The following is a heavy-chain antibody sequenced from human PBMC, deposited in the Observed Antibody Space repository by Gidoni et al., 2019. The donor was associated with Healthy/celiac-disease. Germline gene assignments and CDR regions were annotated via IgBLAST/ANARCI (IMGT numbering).Heavy chain of an antibody. CDR3: AGIGGFGELPFDY. CDR1: GSTFSSYA. CDR2: IIPIVGTA. J-gene: IGHJ4*02. V-gene: IGHV1-69*01. D-gene: IGHD3-10*01. Sequence: QVQLVQSGAEVKQPGSSVKVSCKASGSTFSSYAISWVRQSPGQGLEWMGGIIPIVGTANYAQKFQGRVRIPADESTGTAYMELSSLRSEDTAVYYCAGIGGFGELPFDYWGQGTLVTVSS.